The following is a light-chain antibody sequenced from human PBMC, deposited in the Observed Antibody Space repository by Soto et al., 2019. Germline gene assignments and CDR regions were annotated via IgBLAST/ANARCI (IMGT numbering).Light chain of an antibody. CDR3: QQRSDWPRT. CDR1: QSVSSY. J-gene: IGKJ1*01. Sequence: EIVLTQSPATLSLSPGERATLFCRASQSVSSYLAWYQQKPGQAPRLLIYDASNRATGIPARFSGSGSGPDFSLTIGSLEPEDFAVYYCQQRSDWPRTFGQGTNVEIK. CDR2: DAS. V-gene: IGKV3-11*01.